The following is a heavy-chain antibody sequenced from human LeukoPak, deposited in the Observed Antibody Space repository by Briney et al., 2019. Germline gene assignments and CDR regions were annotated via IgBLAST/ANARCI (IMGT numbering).Heavy chain of an antibody. V-gene: IGHV3-48*03. Sequence: GGSLRLSCETSGFTFSSYEMNWVRQGPGKGLEWVSFITSSGSAIYYADSVRGRFTVSRDNAKNSLTLQMNSLRAEDTAVYFCARVGNLGVGAEDAFDIWGQGTLVSVSS. CDR3: ARVGNLGVGAEDAFDI. CDR1: GFTFSSYE. D-gene: IGHD1-26*01. CDR2: ITSSGSAI. J-gene: IGHJ3*02.